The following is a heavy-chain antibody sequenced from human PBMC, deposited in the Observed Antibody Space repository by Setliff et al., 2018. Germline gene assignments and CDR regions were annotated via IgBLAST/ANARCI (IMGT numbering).Heavy chain of an antibody. CDR3: ARDLGNWFDP. CDR1: GLIVSDIH. J-gene: IGHJ5*01. CDR2: IYNSDST. V-gene: IGHV3-53*01. Sequence: GVLRLSCVVSGLIVSDIHMTWVRQTPGKGLEWLSVIYNSDSTYYTDSVKGRFTISRDNSKNTVYLQMNNLRADDTAIYYCARDLGNWFDPWGQGTLVTVSS. D-gene: IGHD3-16*01.